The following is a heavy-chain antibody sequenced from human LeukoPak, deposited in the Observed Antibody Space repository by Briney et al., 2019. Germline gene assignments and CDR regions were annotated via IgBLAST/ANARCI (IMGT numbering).Heavy chain of an antibody. CDR1: GYTFTSYG. CDR2: ISAYNGNT. CDR3: AREEITNKFDY. J-gene: IGHJ4*02. V-gene: IGHV1-18*01. Sequence: GASVKVCCKASGYTFTSYGISWVRQAPGQGLEWMGWISAYNGNTNYAQKLQGRVTMTTDTSTSTAYMELRSLRSEDTAVYYCAREEITNKFDYWGQGTLVTVSS. D-gene: IGHD5-24*01.